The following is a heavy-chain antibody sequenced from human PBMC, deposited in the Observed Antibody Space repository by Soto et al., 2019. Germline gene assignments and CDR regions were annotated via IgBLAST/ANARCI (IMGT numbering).Heavy chain of an antibody. D-gene: IGHD1-26*01. J-gene: IGHJ4*02. Sequence: SATLFLTCAVSGYSISSSNWWGWIRQPPGKGLEWIGYIYYSGTTYYNPSLKSRVTMSVDTSKNQFSQKLTSVTEVDTAVYYCARREIQGPIDYWGQGTLVTVSS. CDR1: GYSISSSNW. CDR2: IYYSGTT. V-gene: IGHV4-28*01. CDR3: ARREIQGPIDY.